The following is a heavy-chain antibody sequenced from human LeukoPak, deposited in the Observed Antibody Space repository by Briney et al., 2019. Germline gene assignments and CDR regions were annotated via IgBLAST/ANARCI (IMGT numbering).Heavy chain of an antibody. CDR1: GFTFSNYA. D-gene: IGHD4-17*01. CDR2: ISDDGSNK. V-gene: IGHV3-30*04. Sequence: GVLRLSCAASGFTFSNYAIHWVRQAPGKGLEWVAVISDDGSNKYYADSMKGRFTISRDNSKNMLNLQMNSLRDEDTAVYYCARESTTVTVLPYYYYGMNVWGQGTTVTVSS. J-gene: IGHJ6*02. CDR3: ARESTTVTVLPYYYYGMNV.